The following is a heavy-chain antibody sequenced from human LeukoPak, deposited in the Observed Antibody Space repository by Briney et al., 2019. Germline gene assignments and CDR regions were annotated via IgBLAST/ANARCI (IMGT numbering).Heavy chain of an antibody. CDR1: GGSISSGDYY. CDR2: IYYSGST. CDR3: AGDDSSSAFDY. D-gene: IGHD6-6*01. V-gene: IGHV4-30-4*08. Sequence: SETLSLTCTVSGGSISSGDYYWSWIRQPPGKGLEWIGYIYYSGSTYYNPSLKSRVTISVDTSKNQFSLKLSSVTAADTAVYYCAGDDSSSAFDYWGQGTLVTVSS. J-gene: IGHJ4*02.